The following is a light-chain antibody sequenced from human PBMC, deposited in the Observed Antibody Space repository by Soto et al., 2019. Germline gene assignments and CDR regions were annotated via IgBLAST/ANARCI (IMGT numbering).Light chain of an antibody. CDR1: NSDVGGYDY. CDR3: SSFTGSTTWV. CDR2: DVT. Sequence: QSALTQPAFVSGSPGQSLTISCTGTNSDVGGYDYVSWYQQHPGKAPKLLIYDVTKRPSGVSNRFSGSKSGNTASLTISGLLTEDEADYYCSSFTGSTTWVFGGGT. J-gene: IGLJ3*02. V-gene: IGLV2-14*03.